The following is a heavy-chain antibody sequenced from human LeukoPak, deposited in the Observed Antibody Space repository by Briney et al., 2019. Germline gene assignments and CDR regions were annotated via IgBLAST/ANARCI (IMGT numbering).Heavy chain of an antibody. J-gene: IGHJ4*02. V-gene: IGHV3-48*04. CDR1: GFTFSTYN. CDR3: ARVGSYCSSTSCSDY. D-gene: IGHD2-2*01. Sequence: PGGSLRLSCAASGFTFSTYNMNWVRQAPGKGLEWVSYISSSGSTIYYADSVKGRFTISSDNAKNSLYLQMNSLRAEDTAVYYCARVGSYCSSTSCSDYWGQGTLVTVSS. CDR2: ISSSGSTI.